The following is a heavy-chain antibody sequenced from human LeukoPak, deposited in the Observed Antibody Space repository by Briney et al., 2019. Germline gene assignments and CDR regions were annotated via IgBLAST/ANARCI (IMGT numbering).Heavy chain of an antibody. Sequence: PSETLSLTCAVSGSSISSGFYWGWIRQPPGKGLEWIGTIYHGGSSYYNPSLKSRVTISVYTSKNHFSLKLSSVTAADTAVYYCAKGGDAFDIWGQGTMVTVSS. J-gene: IGHJ3*02. V-gene: IGHV4-38-2*01. CDR2: IYHGGSS. CDR1: GSSISSGFY. D-gene: IGHD3-16*01. CDR3: AKGGDAFDI.